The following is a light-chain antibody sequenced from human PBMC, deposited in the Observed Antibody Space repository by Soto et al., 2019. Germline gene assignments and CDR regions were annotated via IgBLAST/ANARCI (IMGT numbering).Light chain of an antibody. CDR2: SNN. CDR1: RSNIGTNS. Sequence: QSVLTQPPSASGTPGQRVTISCSGRRSNIGTNSVNWYQLLPGTAPKLLMYSNNQRPSGVPDRLSGSKSGTSASLATSGLQSEDEADYYCAARDDSLVGYVFGTGTKLTVL. V-gene: IGLV1-44*01. J-gene: IGLJ1*01. CDR3: AARDDSLVGYV.